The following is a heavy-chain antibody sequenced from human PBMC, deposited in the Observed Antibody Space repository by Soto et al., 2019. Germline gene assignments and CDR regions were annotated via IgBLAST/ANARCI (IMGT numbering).Heavy chain of an antibody. CDR3: ARDVGYGLIDC. CDR2: INAYNGNT. J-gene: IGHJ4*02. CDR1: GYTFTSYG. V-gene: IGHV1-18*01. Sequence: ASVKVSCKASGYTFTSYGISWVRQAPGQGLEWMGWINAYNGNTNYAQKFQCRVTMTTDTSTSTAYMELRSLRSDDTAVYYCARDVGYGLIDCWGQGTLVTVSS. D-gene: IGHD5-18*01.